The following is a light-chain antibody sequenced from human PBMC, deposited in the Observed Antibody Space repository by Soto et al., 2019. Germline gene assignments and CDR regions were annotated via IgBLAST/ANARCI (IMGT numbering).Light chain of an antibody. CDR2: TAS. CDR3: QQSYSTPRT. CDR1: QSIVSY. J-gene: IGKJ2*02. Sequence: DIQMTQSPSSLSVSVGDRVTITCRASQSIVSYLNWYQQKLGKAPKLLIYTASNLQRGVPSRFSGSGSGTDFTLTISNLQPEDFANYYCQQSYSTPRTFGQGTKLEIK. V-gene: IGKV1-39*01.